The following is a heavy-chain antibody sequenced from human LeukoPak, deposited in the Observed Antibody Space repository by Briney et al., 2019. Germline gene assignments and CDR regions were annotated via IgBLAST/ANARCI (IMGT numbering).Heavy chain of an antibody. Sequence: GGSLRLSCAASGFTFSTYWMHWVRQAPGKGLVWVSRINSDGSSTSYADSVKGRFTISRDNAKNTQYLQMNSLRAEDTAVYYCARPPEGSSGHWYFDLWGRGTLVTVSS. J-gene: IGHJ2*01. CDR3: ARPPEGSSGHWYFDL. V-gene: IGHV3-74*01. CDR2: INSDGSST. CDR1: GFTFSTYW. D-gene: IGHD6-19*01.